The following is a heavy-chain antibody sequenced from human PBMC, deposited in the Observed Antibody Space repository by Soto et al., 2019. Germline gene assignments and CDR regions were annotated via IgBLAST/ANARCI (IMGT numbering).Heavy chain of an antibody. CDR3: ASRGSGSPDY. Sequence: SVKVSCKASGYTFTKFYLHWVRQAPGQGLEWMGRIIPILGIANYAQKFQGRVTITADKSTSTAYMELSSLRSEDTAVYYCASRGSGSPDYWGQGTLVTV. J-gene: IGHJ4*02. CDR2: IIPILGIA. V-gene: IGHV1-69*02. CDR1: GYTFTKFY. D-gene: IGHD3-10*01.